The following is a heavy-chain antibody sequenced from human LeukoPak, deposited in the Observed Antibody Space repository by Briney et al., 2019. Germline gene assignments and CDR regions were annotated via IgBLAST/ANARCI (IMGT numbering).Heavy chain of an antibody. CDR3: ARGRITIFGVVIPRFDH. J-gene: IGHJ4*01. CDR1: GGPISIYY. D-gene: IGHD3-3*01. CDR2: LDYNKST. V-gene: IGHV4-59*07. Sequence: SDTLSHTCTLSGGPISIYYWTWPPQPPGKALECIGYLDYNKSTKYNPSLNSRVTISVDTSKNRFSLKLSSVTAADTAVYYCARGRITIFGVVIPRFDHWGHGTLVTVST.